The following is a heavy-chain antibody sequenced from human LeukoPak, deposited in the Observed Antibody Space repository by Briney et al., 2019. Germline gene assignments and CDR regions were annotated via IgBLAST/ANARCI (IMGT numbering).Heavy chain of an antibody. Sequence: GGSLRLSCAASGFTFSSYAMHWVHQAPGKGLEWVAVISYDGSNKYYADSVKGRFTISRDDSKNTLYLQMNSLRAEDTAVYYCAKSLIGSGYGWAPFDYWGQGTLVTVSS. CDR2: ISYDGSNK. J-gene: IGHJ4*02. V-gene: IGHV3-30-3*02. D-gene: IGHD5-12*01. CDR1: GFTFSSYA. CDR3: AKSLIGSGYGWAPFDY.